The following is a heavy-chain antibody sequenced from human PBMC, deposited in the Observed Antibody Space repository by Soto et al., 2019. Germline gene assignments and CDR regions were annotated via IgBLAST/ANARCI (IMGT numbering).Heavy chain of an antibody. J-gene: IGHJ5*02. Sequence: PGGSLRLSCAASGFTFSSYAMNWVRQAPGKGLEWVSSISGSGSSIYYAGSVKGRFTISRDNSKNTLYLQMNSLRDEDTAVYYCAKGALCSSTNCYVLSCFDPWGQGTLVTVS. D-gene: IGHD2-2*01. V-gene: IGHV3-23*01. CDR2: ISGSGSSI. CDR1: GFTFSSYA. CDR3: AKGALCSSTNCYVLSCFDP.